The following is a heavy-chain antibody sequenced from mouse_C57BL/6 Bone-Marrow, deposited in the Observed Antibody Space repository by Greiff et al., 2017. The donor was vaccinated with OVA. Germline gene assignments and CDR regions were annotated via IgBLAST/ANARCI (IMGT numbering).Heavy chain of an antibody. CDR3: AREDYYGRGDY. Sequence: QVQLQQPGAELVKPGASVKLSCTASGYTFTSYWMHWVKQRPGRGLEWIGRIDPNSGGTKYNEKFKSKATMTVDKPSSTAYMQLSSLPSEDSAVYYCAREDYYGRGDYWGQGTTLTVSS. V-gene: IGHV1-72*01. D-gene: IGHD1-1*01. CDR1: GYTFTSYW. CDR2: IDPNSGGT. J-gene: IGHJ2*01.